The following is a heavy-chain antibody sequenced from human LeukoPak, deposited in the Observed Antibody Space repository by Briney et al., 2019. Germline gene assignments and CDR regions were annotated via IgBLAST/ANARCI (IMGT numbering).Heavy chain of an antibody. CDR3: ARDVADSSGYFGPHFDY. Sequence: PGGSLRLSCAASGFILSSYSMHWVRQAPGKGLEWVSYISSSSNTIYYADSVKGRFTISRDNAKNSLYLQMNSPRDDDTAVYYCARDVADSSGYFGPHFDYWGQGTLVTVSS. CDR2: ISSSSNTI. J-gene: IGHJ4*02. D-gene: IGHD3-22*01. CDR1: GFILSSYS. V-gene: IGHV3-48*02.